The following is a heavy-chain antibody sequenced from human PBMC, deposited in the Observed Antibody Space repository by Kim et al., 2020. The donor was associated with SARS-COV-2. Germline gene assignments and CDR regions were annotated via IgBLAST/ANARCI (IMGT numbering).Heavy chain of an antibody. CDR3: ARGEALNYGDYLYYYYGMDV. Sequence: SETLSLTCTVSGGSISSSSYYWGWLRQPPGKGLEWIGSIYYSGSNYYNPSLKSRVTISVDTSKNQFSLKLSSVTAADTAVYYCARGEALNYGDYLYYYYGMDVWGQGTTVTVSS. CDR2: IYYSGSN. D-gene: IGHD4-17*01. J-gene: IGHJ6*02. V-gene: IGHV4-39*07. CDR1: GGSISSSSYY.